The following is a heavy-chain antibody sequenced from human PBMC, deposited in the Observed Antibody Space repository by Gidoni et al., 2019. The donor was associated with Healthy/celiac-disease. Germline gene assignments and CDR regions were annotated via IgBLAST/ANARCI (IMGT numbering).Heavy chain of an antibody. J-gene: IGHJ4*02. CDR3: AKGSDCIRTSCSGDY. CDR1: GLTASSDD. CDR2: ISYDGSNK. V-gene: IGHV3-30*18. Sequence: QVQLVESGGGAVQPGRSLRRTSAASGLTASSDDLHWVRQAPGKGVGGVEVISYDGSNKYYANSVKGRLTFSRENSKSTLYLQMNSLGAEDTAVYYCAKGSDCIRTSCSGDYWGQGTLVTVSS. D-gene: IGHD2-2*01.